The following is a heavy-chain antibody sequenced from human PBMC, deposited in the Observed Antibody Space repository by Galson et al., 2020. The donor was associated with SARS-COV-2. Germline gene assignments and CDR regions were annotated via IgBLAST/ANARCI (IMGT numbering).Heavy chain of an antibody. Sequence: SETLSLTCTVSGGSISSSSYYWGWIRQPPGKGLEWIGSIYYSGSTYYNPSLKSRVTISVDTPKNQFSLKLSSVTAADTAVYYCARGARVATIRINWFDPWGQGTLVTVSS. J-gene: IGHJ5*02. CDR3: ARGARVATIRINWFDP. D-gene: IGHD5-12*01. V-gene: IGHV4-39*07. CDR2: IYYSGST. CDR1: GGSISSSSYY.